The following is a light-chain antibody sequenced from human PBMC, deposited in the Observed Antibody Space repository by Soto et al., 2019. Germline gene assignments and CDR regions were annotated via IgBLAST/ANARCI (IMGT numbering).Light chain of an antibody. V-gene: IGKV3-15*01. CDR2: DAS. Sequence: EVVVTQSPATLSVSPGERANLSCRASQSVSSALAWYQQKRGQAPRLLIYDASTRATDVPARFSGSRSGTEFTLTISSLQSEDFAVYYCQQYNNWPRTFGGGTKVEIK. CDR1: QSVSSA. J-gene: IGKJ4*01. CDR3: QQYNNWPRT.